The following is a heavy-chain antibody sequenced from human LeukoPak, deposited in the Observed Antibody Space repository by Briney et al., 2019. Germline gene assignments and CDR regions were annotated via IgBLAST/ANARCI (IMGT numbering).Heavy chain of an antibody. Sequence: GASVKVSCKASGYTFTGYYIHWERQAPGPGIEWMGWIDPNSGGTNYAQKFLGSVTMTGDTSINTAFMETRRLRSDDTAIYYCARGRGTTMVRGVITNYFDLWGRGSLVTVSS. CDR1: GYTFTGYY. J-gene: IGHJ2*01. D-gene: IGHD3-10*01. V-gene: IGHV1-2*02. CDR3: ARGRGTTMVRGVITNYFDL. CDR2: IDPNSGGT.